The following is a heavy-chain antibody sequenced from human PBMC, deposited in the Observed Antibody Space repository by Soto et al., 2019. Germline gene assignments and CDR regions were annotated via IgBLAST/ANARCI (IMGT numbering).Heavy chain of an antibody. D-gene: IGHD3-3*01. Sequence: ESGGDLVKPGGSLRLSCAASGFAFSDASMSWVRQAPGKGLEWVGRIKTKSSGGTTDYAAPVKGRFIISRDDSKNTVYLQMDSLKAEDTAVYSCTPLASGHYGYDFWGQGTLVTVSS. V-gene: IGHV3-15*01. CDR3: TPLASGHYGYDF. CDR2: IKTKSSGGTT. J-gene: IGHJ4*02. CDR1: GFAFSDAS.